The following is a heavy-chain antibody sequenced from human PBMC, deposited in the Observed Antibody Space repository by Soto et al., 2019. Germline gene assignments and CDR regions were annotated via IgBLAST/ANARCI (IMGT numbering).Heavy chain of an antibody. J-gene: IGHJ4*02. CDR1: RFTFSSYE. D-gene: IGHD2-2*01. Sequence: GGSLRLSCAASRFTFSSYEMNWVRQAPGKGLEWVSYISSSGGTTYYADSVKGRFTISRDNAKNSLYLQMNSLRAGDTAVYYCARRYCSTTSCLIDYWGQGXQVTVYS. V-gene: IGHV3-48*03. CDR3: ARRYCSTTSCLIDY. CDR2: ISSSGGTT.